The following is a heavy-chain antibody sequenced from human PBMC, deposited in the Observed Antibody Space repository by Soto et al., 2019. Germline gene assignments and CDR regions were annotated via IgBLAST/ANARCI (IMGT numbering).Heavy chain of an antibody. Sequence: QVQLQQWGAGLLKPSETLSLTCAVYGGSFSDFYWTWIRQPPGKGLEWIWEINHSGSTNYNPSLRSRVAISVDTSNLQFSLNLTSVTAADTAVFYCGPRGAVADPRGYWGQGALVTVSS. CDR3: GPRGAVADPRGY. V-gene: IGHV4-34*01. CDR2: INHSGST. CDR1: GGSFSDFY. D-gene: IGHD6-19*01. J-gene: IGHJ4*02.